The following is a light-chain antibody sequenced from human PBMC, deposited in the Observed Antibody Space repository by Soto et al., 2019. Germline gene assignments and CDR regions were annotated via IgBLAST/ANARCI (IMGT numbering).Light chain of an antibody. V-gene: IGKV1-8*01. CDR1: QGISSY. CDR3: QQYYNYPRT. Sequence: AIRITQSPSSFSASTGDRVTITCRASQGISSYLAWYQQKPGKAPNLLIYAASTLQSGVPSRFRGSGSGTDFTLTISCLQSEDFATYFCQQYYNYPRTFGQGTKVDIK. J-gene: IGKJ1*01. CDR2: AAS.